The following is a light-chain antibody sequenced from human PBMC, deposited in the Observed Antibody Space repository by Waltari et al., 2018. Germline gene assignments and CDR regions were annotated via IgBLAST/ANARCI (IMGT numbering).Light chain of an antibody. CDR3: QQSLSIPFT. J-gene: IGKJ5*01. CDR2: AAS. V-gene: IGKV1-39*01. CDR1: RTIDTY. Sequence: DVQMTQPPSSLSASVGDRVSITCRASRTIDTYLNWYHQKPGKAPHLLIFAASHLQGGVPSRFSSSGSGTDFTLTINGVQPEDFATYYCQQSLSIPFTFGQGTRLEIK.